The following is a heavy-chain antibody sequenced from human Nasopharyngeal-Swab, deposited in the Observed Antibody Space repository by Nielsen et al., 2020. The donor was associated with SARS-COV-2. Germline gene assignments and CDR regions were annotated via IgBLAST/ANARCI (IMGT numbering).Heavy chain of an antibody. CDR3: ARWSVAQTPQPYGMDV. CDR2: IYHSGST. Sequence: SETLSLTCDVFGGSLRSGDYYWSWVRQPPGKGLEWIGEIYHSGSTNYNPSLKSRVTISVDTSKNQFSLKLSSVTAADTAVYYCARWSVAQTPQPYGMDVWGQGTTVTVSS. V-gene: IGHV4-34*01. J-gene: IGHJ6*02. CDR1: GGSLRSGDYY. D-gene: IGHD6-19*01.